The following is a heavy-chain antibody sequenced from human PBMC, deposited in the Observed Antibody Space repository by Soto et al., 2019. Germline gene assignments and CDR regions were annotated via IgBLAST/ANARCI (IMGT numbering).Heavy chain of an antibody. Sequence: QVQLVESGGGVVQPGTSLRLSCTAFGFTFSSYGMHWVRQAPGKGLEWVAVISYDGSNTYYADSVKGRFTISRGDSKNTLDLQMSSLRAEDTAVYYCAKAQDIGYYIRTEFDYWGQGTLVTVSS. J-gene: IGHJ4*02. CDR3: AKAQDIGYYIRTEFDY. CDR2: ISYDGSNT. V-gene: IGHV3-30*18. CDR1: GFTFSSYG. D-gene: IGHD5-12*01.